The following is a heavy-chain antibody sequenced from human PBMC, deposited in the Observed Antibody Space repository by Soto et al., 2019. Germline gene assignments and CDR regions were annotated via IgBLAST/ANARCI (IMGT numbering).Heavy chain of an antibody. Sequence: SETLSLTCTVSGGSMTSYYWTWIRQPAGKGLEWIGRIFSSGSTSFNPSLESRVAMSVDTSKNHFSLNLSSVTAADMAVYYCAREGSYSAYNFAHGIQLWSFDFWGQGALVTVSS. D-gene: IGHD5-12*01. J-gene: IGHJ4*02. CDR1: GGSMTSYY. V-gene: IGHV4-4*07. CDR3: AREGSYSAYNFAHGIQLWSFDF. CDR2: IFSSGST.